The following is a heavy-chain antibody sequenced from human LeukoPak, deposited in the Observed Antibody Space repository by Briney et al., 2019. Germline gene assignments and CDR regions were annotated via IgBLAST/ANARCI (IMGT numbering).Heavy chain of an antibody. D-gene: IGHD3-22*01. J-gene: IGHJ1*01. CDR3: ARDRAYYYDRSVSEYFQH. CDR2: ISSSGSTI. Sequence: GGSLRLSCAASGFTFSDYYMSWIRQAPGKGLVWVSYISSSGSTIYYADSVKGRFTISRDNAKNSLYLQMNSLRAEDTAVYYCARDRAYYYDRSVSEYFQHWGQGTLVTVSS. CDR1: GFTFSDYY. V-gene: IGHV3-11*04.